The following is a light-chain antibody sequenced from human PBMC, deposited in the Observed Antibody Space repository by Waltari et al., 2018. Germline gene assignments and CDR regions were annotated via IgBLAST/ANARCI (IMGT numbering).Light chain of an antibody. CDR3: SSYTSTSTLT. CDR2: DVT. Sequence: QSALTQPASVSGSPGQSITISCTGTSSDVGGYNYVSWYQQYPGKTPKLMIYDVTNRPSGVSNRFSGTKSGNTASLTISGIQAEDEADYYCSSYTSTSTLTLGRGTQVTVL. V-gene: IGLV2-14*03. CDR1: SSDVGGYNY. J-gene: IGLJ1*01.